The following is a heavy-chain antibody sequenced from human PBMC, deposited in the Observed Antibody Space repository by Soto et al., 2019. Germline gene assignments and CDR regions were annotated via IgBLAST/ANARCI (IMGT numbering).Heavy chain of an antibody. CDR2: INPNSGGT. V-gene: IGHV1-2*02. Sequence: ASVKVSCKASGYTFTGYYMHWVRQAPGQGLEWMGWINPNSGGTDYAQKFQGRVTMTRDTSISTAYMELSRLRSDDTAVYYCATDKGYCSSTSCYTLDYWGQGTLVTVSS. CDR3: ATDKGYCSSTSCYTLDY. J-gene: IGHJ4*02. D-gene: IGHD2-2*02. CDR1: GYTFTGYY.